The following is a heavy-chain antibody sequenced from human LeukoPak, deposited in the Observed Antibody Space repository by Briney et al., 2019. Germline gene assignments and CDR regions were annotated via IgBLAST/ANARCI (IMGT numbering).Heavy chain of an antibody. Sequence: SQTLSLTCTVSGGSISRGGYYWSWIRQHPGKGLEWIGYIYYSGSTYYNPSLKSRVTISVDTSKNQFSLKLSSVTAADTAVYYCARDRVAYGMDVWGQGTTVTVSS. CDR3: ARDRVAYGMDV. D-gene: IGHD2-15*01. J-gene: IGHJ6*02. CDR2: IYYSGST. CDR1: GGSISRGGYY. V-gene: IGHV4-31*03.